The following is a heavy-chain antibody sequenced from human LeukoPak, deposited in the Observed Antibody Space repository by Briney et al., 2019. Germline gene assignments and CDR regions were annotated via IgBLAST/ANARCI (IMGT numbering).Heavy chain of an antibody. D-gene: IGHD5-18*01. V-gene: IGHV3-7*01. Sequence: GGSLRLSCAASGFIFSNYWMNWVRQAPGKGLEWVANIKQDGSEKYYVDSVKGRFTISRDNATNSLYLQMNSLRAEDTAVYYCARDGGYSYGYTFDYWGHGTLVTVSS. CDR3: ARDGGYSYGYTFDY. J-gene: IGHJ4*01. CDR2: IKQDGSEK. CDR1: GFIFSNYW.